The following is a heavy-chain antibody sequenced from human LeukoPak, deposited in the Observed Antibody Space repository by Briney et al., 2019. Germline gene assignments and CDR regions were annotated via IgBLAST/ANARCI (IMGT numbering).Heavy chain of an antibody. Sequence: SQTLSLTCAISGDRVSSNSAAWNWIRQSPSRGLEWLGRTYYRSKWHYDYAESVKRRITVNPDTSKNQFSLQLNSVTPEDAAVYYCARQSSTDYYYYGLDVWGQGTTVAVSS. CDR3: ARQSSTDYYYYGLDV. J-gene: IGHJ6*02. CDR1: GDRVSSNSAA. CDR2: TYYRSKWHY. D-gene: IGHD1-1*01. V-gene: IGHV6-1*01.